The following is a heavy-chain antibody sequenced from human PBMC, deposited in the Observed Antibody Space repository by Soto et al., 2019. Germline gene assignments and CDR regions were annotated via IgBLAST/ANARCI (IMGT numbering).Heavy chain of an antibody. J-gene: IGHJ4*02. CDR2: IDPSDSYT. V-gene: IGHV5-10-1*01. D-gene: IGHD5-12*01. Sequence: HGEAVKMSCKVSGYSFTSYVISWVRQMPGKGLEWMGRIDPSDSYTNYSPSFQGHVTISADKSISTAYLQWSSLKASDTAMYYCEINIVDTRCRYCGKGTMVSVSS. CDR3: EINIVDTRCRY. CDR1: GYSFTSYV.